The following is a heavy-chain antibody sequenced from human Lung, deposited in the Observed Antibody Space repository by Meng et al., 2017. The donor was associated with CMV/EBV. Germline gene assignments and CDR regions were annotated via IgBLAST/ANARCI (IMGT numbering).Heavy chain of an antibody. CDR3: ARGGGVASSFGMDV. D-gene: IGHD2-15*01. Sequence: SVXVSXKASGGTFSSYAISWVLQAPGQGLEWMGGIIPIFGTANYAQKFQGRVTITTDESTSTAYMELSSLRSEDTAVYYCARGGGVASSFGMDVWGQGATVTVSS. J-gene: IGHJ6*02. CDR2: IIPIFGTA. V-gene: IGHV1-69*05. CDR1: GGTFSSYA.